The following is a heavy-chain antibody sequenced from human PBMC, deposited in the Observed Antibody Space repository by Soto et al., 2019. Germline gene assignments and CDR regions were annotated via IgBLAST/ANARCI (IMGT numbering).Heavy chain of an antibody. Sequence: SETLSLTCAVYGGSFSGYFWNWIRQPPGKGLEWIGEINHSGSINYNPSLKTRVTISVDTSKNQFSLKLSSVTAADTGVYFCARAPDSGSYQNFDYWGQGVRVTVSS. CDR1: GGSFSGYF. CDR2: INHSGSI. CDR3: ARAPDSGSYQNFDY. J-gene: IGHJ4*02. D-gene: IGHD1-26*01. V-gene: IGHV4-34*01.